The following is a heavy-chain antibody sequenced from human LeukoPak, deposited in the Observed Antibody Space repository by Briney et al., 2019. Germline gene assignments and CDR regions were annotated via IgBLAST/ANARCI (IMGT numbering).Heavy chain of an antibody. Sequence: ASVKVSCKASGYTFTSYDINWVRQAPGKGLEWMGGFDPEDGETIYAQKFQGRVTMTEDTSTDTAYMELSSLRSEDTAVYYCATARPLGFGELIFDYWGQGTLVTVSS. CDR3: ATARPLGFGELIFDY. J-gene: IGHJ4*02. V-gene: IGHV1-24*01. D-gene: IGHD3-10*01. CDR2: FDPEDGET. CDR1: GYTFTSYD.